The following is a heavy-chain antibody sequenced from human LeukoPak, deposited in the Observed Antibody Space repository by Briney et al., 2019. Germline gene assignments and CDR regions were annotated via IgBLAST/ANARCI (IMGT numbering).Heavy chain of an antibody. Sequence: GGSLRLSCAASGFTFSHYAMSWVRQAPGKGLEWVSGIIGSGGSTYYADSVKGRFTISRDNSKTTVYLQMNSPKADDTAVYYCVKEGPRVHFDYWGQGTLVTVSS. CDR3: VKEGPRVHFDY. CDR1: GFTFSHYA. CDR2: IIGSGGST. J-gene: IGHJ4*02. V-gene: IGHV3-23*01.